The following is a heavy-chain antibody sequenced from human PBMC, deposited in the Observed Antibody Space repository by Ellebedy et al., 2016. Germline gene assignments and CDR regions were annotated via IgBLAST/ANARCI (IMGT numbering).Heavy chain of an antibody. CDR3: ARSQYSSGWLDY. D-gene: IGHD6-19*01. CDR1: GGSISSSNW. Sequence: SETLSLTXAVSGGSISSSNWWSWVRQPPGKGLEWIGEIYHSGSTNYNPSLKSRVTISVDTSKNQFSLKLSSVTAADTAVYYCARSQYSSGWLDYWGQGTLVTVSS. CDR2: IYHSGST. V-gene: IGHV4-4*02. J-gene: IGHJ4*02.